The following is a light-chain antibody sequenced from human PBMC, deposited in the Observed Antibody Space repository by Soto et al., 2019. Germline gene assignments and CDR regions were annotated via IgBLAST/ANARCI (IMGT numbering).Light chain of an antibody. CDR1: QGISSW. CDR2: AAS. Sequence: DIQMTQSPSSVSASVGDRVTITCRASQGISSWLAWYQQKPGKAPKLLIYAASSLQSGVPSRFSGSGSGTDFTLTISRMEPEDFAVYHCQQYGRSTLYTFGQGTKVEIK. J-gene: IGKJ2*01. V-gene: IGKV1-12*01. CDR3: QQYGRSTLYT.